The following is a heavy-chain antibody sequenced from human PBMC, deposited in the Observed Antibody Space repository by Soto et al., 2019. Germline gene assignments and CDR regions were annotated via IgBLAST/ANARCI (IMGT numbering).Heavy chain of an antibody. CDR2: TYYRSKWYN. J-gene: IGHJ4*02. Sequence: SPTHSLTCAIPGDKGCRKSAARNRIRRSPSRGLEWLGRTYYRSKWYNDYAVSVKSRITIPPATSKNQFSLQLTSVTPEHPAVYYSARSDGHFDYWVQGTLVTSPQ. CDR1: GDKGCRKSAA. CDR3: ARSDGHFDY. V-gene: IGHV6-1*01.